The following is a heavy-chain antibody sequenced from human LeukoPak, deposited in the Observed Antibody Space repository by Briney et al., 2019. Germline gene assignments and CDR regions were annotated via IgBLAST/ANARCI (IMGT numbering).Heavy chain of an antibody. V-gene: IGHV3-23*01. CDR2: ISGSGGST. CDR1: GGSISSSSYY. J-gene: IGHJ4*02. Sequence: PSETLSLTCTVSGGSISSSSYYWGWVRQAPGKGLEWVSAISGSGGSTYYADSVKGRFTISRDNSKNTLYLQMNSLRAEDTAVYYCAKVEEIYCSSTNCPSHFDYWGQGTLVTVSS. D-gene: IGHD2-2*01. CDR3: AKVEEIYCSSTNCPSHFDY.